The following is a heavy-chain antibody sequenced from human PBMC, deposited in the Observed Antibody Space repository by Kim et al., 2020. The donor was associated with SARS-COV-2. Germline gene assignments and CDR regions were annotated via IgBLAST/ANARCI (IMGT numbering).Heavy chain of an antibody. CDR3: ARDPRGGSGSHYYYYYGMDV. J-gene: IGHJ6*02. CDR2: ISYDGSNK. D-gene: IGHD3-10*01. Sequence: GGSLRLSCAASGFTFSSYGMHWVRQAPGKGLEWVAVISYDGSNKYYADSVKGRFTISRDNSKNTLYLQMNSLRAEDTAVYYCARDPRGGSGSHYYYYYGMDVWGQGTTVTVSS. CDR1: GFTFSSYG. V-gene: IGHV3-33*05.